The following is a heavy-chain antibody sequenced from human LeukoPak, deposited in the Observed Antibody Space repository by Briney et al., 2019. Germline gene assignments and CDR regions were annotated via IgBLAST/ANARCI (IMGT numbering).Heavy chain of an antibody. D-gene: IGHD3-10*01. CDR3: ARESVMVRGEGWFDP. CDR1: GGSISSGGYS. Sequence: SETLSLTCAVSGGSISSGGYSWSWIRQPPGQGLEWIGYIYHSGSTYYNPSLKSRVTISVDRSKNQFSLKLSSVTAADTAVYYCARESVMVRGEGWFDPWGQGTLVTVSS. J-gene: IGHJ5*02. V-gene: IGHV4-30-2*01. CDR2: IYHSGST.